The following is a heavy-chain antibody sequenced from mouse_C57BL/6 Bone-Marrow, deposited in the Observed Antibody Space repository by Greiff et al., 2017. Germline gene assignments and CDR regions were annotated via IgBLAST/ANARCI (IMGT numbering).Heavy chain of an antibody. V-gene: IGHV1-63*01. J-gene: IGHJ1*03. D-gene: IGHD2-3*01. CDR3: ARSGDGYYLYWYFDV. Sequence: VKLQESGAELVRPGTSVKMSCKASGYTFTNYWIGWAKQRPGHGLEWIGDIYPGGGYTNYNEKFKGKATLTADKSSSTAYMQFSSLTAEDSAIYYCARSGDGYYLYWYFDVWGTGTTVTVSS. CDR2: IYPGGGYT. CDR1: GYTFTNYW.